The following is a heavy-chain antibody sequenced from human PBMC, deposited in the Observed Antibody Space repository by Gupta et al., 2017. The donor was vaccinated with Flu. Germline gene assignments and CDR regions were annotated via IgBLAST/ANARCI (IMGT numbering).Heavy chain of an antibody. CDR1: GFTLSDDW. D-gene: IGHD4-17*01. J-gene: IGHJ5*01. CDR3: ARDVGSGDYDS. CDR2: INRDGSVI. V-gene: IGHV3-7*01. Sequence: EVQLVESGGGLVQPGGSLRLSCGASGFTLSDDWMGWVRQAPGKGPELVANINRDGSVINYMDFVRGRFTISRDNAKNAVYFQMNSLRVDDTAVYYCARDVGSGDYDSWGQGTLVTVSS.